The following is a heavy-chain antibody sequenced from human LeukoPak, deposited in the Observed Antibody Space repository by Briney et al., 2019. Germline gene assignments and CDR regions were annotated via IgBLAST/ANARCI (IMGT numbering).Heavy chain of an antibody. D-gene: IGHD3-10*01. CDR2: IYYSGGT. CDR1: GVSISSSSYY. V-gene: IGHV4-39*01. Sequence: SETLSLTCTVSGVSISSSSYYWGWIRQPPGKGLEWIGSIYYSGGTYYNPSLKSRVTIYVGTAKNQVSLKLSSVTAADTAVYYCATRGRARDYWGQGTLVTVSS. J-gene: IGHJ4*02. CDR3: ATRGRARDY.